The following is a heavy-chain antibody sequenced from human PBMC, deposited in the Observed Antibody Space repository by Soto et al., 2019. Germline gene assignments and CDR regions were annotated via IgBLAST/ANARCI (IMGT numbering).Heavy chain of an antibody. Sequence: GGSLRLACVASGFTFSGDAMTWVHQAPGKGRGWVSAITGSGGSTYYADSVKGRFTISRDNSKNTLYLQMNSPRAEDTAVYYCAKRIGCWYDIDYWGQGTLVTVSS. V-gene: IGHV3-23*01. D-gene: IGHD6-13*01. J-gene: IGHJ4*02. CDR2: ITGSGGST. CDR3: AKRIGCWYDIDY. CDR1: GFTFSGDA.